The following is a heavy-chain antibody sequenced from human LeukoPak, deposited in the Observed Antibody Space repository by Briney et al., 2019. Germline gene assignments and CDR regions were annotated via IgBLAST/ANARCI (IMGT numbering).Heavy chain of an antibody. CDR2: IYHSGST. J-gene: IGHJ3*02. CDR1: GGSISSGGYY. V-gene: IGHV4-30-2*01. Sequence: SETLSLTCTVSGGSISSGGYYWSWIQQPPGKGLEWIGYIYHSGSTYYNPSLKSRVTISVDRSKNQFSLKLSSVTAADTAVYYCARDLIGAFDIWGQGTMVTVSS. CDR3: ARDLIGAFDI.